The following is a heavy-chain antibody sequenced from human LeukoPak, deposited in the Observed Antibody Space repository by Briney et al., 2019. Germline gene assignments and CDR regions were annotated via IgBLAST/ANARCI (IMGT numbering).Heavy chain of an antibody. V-gene: IGHV1-46*01. CDR3: ARDGNYYDSSGYRPSNYYFDY. CDR1: GYTFTSYY. Sequence: GASVKVSCKASGYTFTSYYMHWVRQAPGQGLEWMGIINPSGGSTSYAQKFQGRVTMTRDMSTSTVYMELSSLRSEDTAVYYCARDGNYYDSSGYRPSNYYFDYWGQGTLVTVPS. J-gene: IGHJ4*02. D-gene: IGHD3-22*01. CDR2: INPSGGST.